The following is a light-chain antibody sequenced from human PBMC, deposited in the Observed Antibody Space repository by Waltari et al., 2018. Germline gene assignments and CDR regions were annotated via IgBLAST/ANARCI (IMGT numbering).Light chain of an antibody. V-gene: IGLV1-51*01. CDR2: DKA. J-gene: IGLJ2*01. CDR3: GTWDASLSVVV. CDR1: RSNIGNNY. Sequence: QSVLTQPPSVSAAPGQKVTISCSGTRSNIGNNYVSWYQQLPGTAPKLLIYDKARRPSGIPDRFSGSKSGTSATLCITGLQTEDEADYYCGTWDASLSVVVFGGGTMLTVL.